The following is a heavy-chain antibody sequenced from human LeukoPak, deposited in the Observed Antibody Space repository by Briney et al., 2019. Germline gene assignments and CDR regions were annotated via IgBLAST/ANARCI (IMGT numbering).Heavy chain of an antibody. CDR1: GFTFSSYG. Sequence: GGSLRLSCAASGFTFSSYGMHWVRQAPGKGLEWVASIRYDGSNKYYADSVKGRFTISRDNSKNTLYLQMNSLRAEDTAVYYCAKEPYYYDSSRPGSYYYMDVWGKGTTVTVSS. CDR2: IRYDGSNK. J-gene: IGHJ6*03. CDR3: AKEPYYYDSSRPGSYYYMDV. V-gene: IGHV3-30*02. D-gene: IGHD3-22*01.